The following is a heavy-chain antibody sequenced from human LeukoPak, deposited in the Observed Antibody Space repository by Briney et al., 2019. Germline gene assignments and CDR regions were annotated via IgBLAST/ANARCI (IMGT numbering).Heavy chain of an antibody. CDR1: GDSVSNTRSA. CDR2: TYYRSKWYN. V-gene: IGHV6-1*01. Sequence: SQTLSLTCALSGDSVSNTRSAWNWIRQSPSRGLEWLGRTYYRSKWYNDYALSVKSRIRINPDTSKNQISLQLRSVTPEDTAVYYCTRDEGIIDYWGQGNLVTVSS. CDR3: TRDEGIIDY. D-gene: IGHD3-10*01. J-gene: IGHJ4*02.